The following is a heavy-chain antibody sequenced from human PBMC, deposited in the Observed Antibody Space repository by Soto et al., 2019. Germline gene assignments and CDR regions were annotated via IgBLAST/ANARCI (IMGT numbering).Heavy chain of an antibody. J-gene: IGHJ4*02. Sequence: QVKLVQSGAEVKKPGASVKVSCKASGYTFTSYDINWVRQATGQGLEWMGWMNPISGNTGYAQKFQGRVTMTRNTSISNDYMALSSLRSADTAVYYCARKFGDFWSGSYLDYWGQGTLVTVSS. V-gene: IGHV1-8*01. D-gene: IGHD3-3*01. CDR2: MNPISGNT. CDR1: GYTFTSYD. CDR3: ARKFGDFWSGSYLDY.